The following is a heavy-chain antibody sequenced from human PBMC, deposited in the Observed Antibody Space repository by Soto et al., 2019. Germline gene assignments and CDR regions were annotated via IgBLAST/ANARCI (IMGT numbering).Heavy chain of an antibody. J-gene: IGHJ3*02. CDR2: ISGSGSRT. CDR1: GFTFSNYA. Sequence: EVQLLESGGVLVQSGGSLRLSCAASGFTFSNYAMNCARQAPGKGLEWVSVISGSGSRTYYAVSVKGRFSISRDHSKNMLYLQMSSLRAEDTAVHYCARRSPSGAFDIWGPGTMVTVSS. V-gene: IGHV3-23*01. CDR3: ARRSPSGAFDI. D-gene: IGHD2-15*01.